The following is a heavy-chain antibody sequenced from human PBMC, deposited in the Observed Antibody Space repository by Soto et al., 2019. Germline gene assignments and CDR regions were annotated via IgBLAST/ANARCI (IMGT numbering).Heavy chain of an antibody. V-gene: IGHV3-23*01. CDR1: GFTFSGYA. Sequence: EVQLLESGGGLVQPGGSLRLSCAASGFTFSGYAVSWVRQAPGRGLEWVSTISGSGASTYYADSVKGRFTISRDNSKNTLYLQMNSLRAEDTAVYYCAKDMASQWLVLPWGQGTLVTVSS. CDR3: AKDMASQWLVLP. D-gene: IGHD6-19*01. J-gene: IGHJ5*02. CDR2: ISGSGAST.